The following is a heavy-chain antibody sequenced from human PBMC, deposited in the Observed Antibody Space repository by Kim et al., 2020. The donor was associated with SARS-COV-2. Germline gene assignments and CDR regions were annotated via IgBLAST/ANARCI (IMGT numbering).Heavy chain of an antibody. Sequence: GGSLRLSCAASGFTFSSYSMNWVRQAPGKGLEWVSSISSSSSYIDYADSVKGRFTISRDNAKNSLYLQMNSLRAEDTAVYYCARAANDYWGQGTLVTVSS. J-gene: IGHJ4*02. CDR1: GFTFSSYS. V-gene: IGHV3-21*01. CDR2: ISSSSSYI. CDR3: ARAANDY.